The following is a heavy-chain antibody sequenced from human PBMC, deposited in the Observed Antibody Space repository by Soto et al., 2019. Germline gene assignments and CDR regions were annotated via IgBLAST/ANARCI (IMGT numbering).Heavy chain of an antibody. V-gene: IGHV2-5*01. J-gene: IGHJ3*02. CDR1: GLSFGTSGVG. CDR2: IYWNDDQ. CDR3: ASMTTVATAAFDI. Sequence: QITLKESGPTLVKPTQTLTLTCTASGLSFGTSGVGVGWIRQPPGKALEWLALIYWNDDQRYSPSLKSSLTITKDTSKTQVVLTMTNVHPVDTATYYCASMTTVATAAFDIWGQGIMVTVPS. D-gene: IGHD4-17*01.